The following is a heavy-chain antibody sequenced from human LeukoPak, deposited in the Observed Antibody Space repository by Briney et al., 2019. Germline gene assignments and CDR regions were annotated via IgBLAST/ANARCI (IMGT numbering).Heavy chain of an antibody. V-gene: IGHV3-66*01. CDR2: IYSGGST. Sequence: GGSLRLSCAASGFTFSSYAMSWVRQAPGKGLEWASVIYSGGSTYYADSVKGRFTISRDNSKNTLYLQMNSLRAEDTAVYYCARDMTDYYDSSGVPHVAFDIWGQGTMVTVSS. CDR3: ARDMTDYYDSSGVPHVAFDI. D-gene: IGHD3-22*01. J-gene: IGHJ3*02. CDR1: GFTFSSYA.